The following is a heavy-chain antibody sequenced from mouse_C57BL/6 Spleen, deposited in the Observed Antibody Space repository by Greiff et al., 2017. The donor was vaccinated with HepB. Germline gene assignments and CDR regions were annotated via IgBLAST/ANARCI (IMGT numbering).Heavy chain of an antibody. V-gene: IGHV3-6*01. CDR2: ISYDGSN. CDR3: AREGRYDGYHGGVDY. Sequence: EVKLQESGPGLVKPSQSLSLTCSVTGYSITSGYYWNWIRQFPGNKLEWMGYISYDGSNNYNPSLKNRISITRDTSKNQFFLKLNSVTTEDTATYYCAREGRYDGYHGGVDYWGQGTTLTVSS. D-gene: IGHD2-3*01. CDR1: GYSITSGYY. J-gene: IGHJ2*01.